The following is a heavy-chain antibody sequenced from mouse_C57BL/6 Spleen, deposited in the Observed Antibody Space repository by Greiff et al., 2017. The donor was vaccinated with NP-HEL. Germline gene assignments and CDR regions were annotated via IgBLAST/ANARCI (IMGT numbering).Heavy chain of an antibody. V-gene: IGHV1-80*01. D-gene: IGHD2-1*01. CDR1: GYAFSSYW. J-gene: IGHJ4*01. CDR3: ARTVYGNYGINAMDY. Sequence: QVQLQQSGAELVKPGASVKISCKASGYAFSSYWMNWVKQRPGKGLEWIGQIYPGDGDTNYNGKFKGKATLTADKSSSTAYMQLSSLTSEDSAVYFCARTVYGNYGINAMDYWGQGTSVTVSS. CDR2: IYPGDGDT.